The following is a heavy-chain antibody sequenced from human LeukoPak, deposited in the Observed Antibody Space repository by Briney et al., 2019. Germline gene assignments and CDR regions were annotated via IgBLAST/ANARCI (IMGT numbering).Heavy chain of an antibody. Sequence: KPGGSLRLSCAASGFTFSDYYMSWIRQAPGKGLEWVSYISSSSSYTNYADSVKGRFTISRDNAKNSLYLQMNSLRAEDTAVYYCASSRYCSSTSCFYFDYWGQGTLVTVSS. CDR1: GFTFSDYY. D-gene: IGHD2-2*01. CDR2: ISSSSSYT. V-gene: IGHV3-11*06. J-gene: IGHJ4*02. CDR3: ASSRYCSSTSCFYFDY.